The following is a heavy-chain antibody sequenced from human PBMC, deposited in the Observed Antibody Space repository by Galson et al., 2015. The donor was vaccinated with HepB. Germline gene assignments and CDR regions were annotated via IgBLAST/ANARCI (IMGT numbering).Heavy chain of an antibody. J-gene: IGHJ4*02. CDR3: ARNDYVWGSPGPYFDY. V-gene: IGHV1-2*02. Sequence: SVKVSCKASGYTFTGYYMHWVRQAPGQGLEWMGWINPNSGGTNYAQKFQGRVTMTRDTSISTAYMELSSLRSDDTAAYYCARNDYVWGSPGPYFDYWGQGALVTVSS. CDR1: GYTFTGYY. D-gene: IGHD3-16*01. CDR2: INPNSGGT.